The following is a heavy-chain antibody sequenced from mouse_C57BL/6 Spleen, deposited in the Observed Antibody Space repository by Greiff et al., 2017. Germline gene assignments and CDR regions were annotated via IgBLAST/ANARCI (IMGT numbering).Heavy chain of an antibody. Sequence: EVKLQESGGGLVKPGGSLKLSCAASGFTFSDYGMHWVRQAPEKGLEWVAYISSGSSTIYYADTVKGRFTISRDNAKNTLFLQMTSLRSEDTAMXYCPLDYYAMDYWGQGTSVTVSS. CDR3: PLDYYAMDY. D-gene: IGHD6-1*01. J-gene: IGHJ4*01. V-gene: IGHV5-17*01. CDR2: ISSGSSTI. CDR1: GFTFSDYG.